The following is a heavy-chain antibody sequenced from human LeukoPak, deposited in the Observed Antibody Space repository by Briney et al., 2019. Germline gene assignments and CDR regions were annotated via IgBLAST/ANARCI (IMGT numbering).Heavy chain of an antibody. CDR2: IYTSGST. Sequence: PSETLSLTCTVSGGSSRSFYWSWIRQPPGRGLEWIAYIYTSGSTNYNPSLKSRVTISVDTSKNQVSLKLSSVTAADTAVYYCARQRSGYDNYFYYYMDVWGKGTTVTVSS. V-gene: IGHV4-4*09. J-gene: IGHJ6*03. CDR1: GGSSRSFY. D-gene: IGHD5-12*01. CDR3: ARQRSGYDNYFYYYMDV.